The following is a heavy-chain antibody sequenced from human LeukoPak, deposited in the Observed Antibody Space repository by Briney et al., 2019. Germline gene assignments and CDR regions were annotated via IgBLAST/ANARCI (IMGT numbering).Heavy chain of an antibody. CDR3: ARSPYSRDGYNFDY. J-gene: IGHJ4*02. V-gene: IGHV3-30-3*01. Sequence: GGSLRLSCAASGFTFSSYAMHWVRQAQGKGLEWVAVISYDGSNKYYADSVKGRFTISRDNSKNTLYLQMNSLRAEDTAVYYCARSPYSRDGYNFDYWGQGTLVTVSS. D-gene: IGHD5-24*01. CDR1: GFTFSSYA. CDR2: ISYDGSNK.